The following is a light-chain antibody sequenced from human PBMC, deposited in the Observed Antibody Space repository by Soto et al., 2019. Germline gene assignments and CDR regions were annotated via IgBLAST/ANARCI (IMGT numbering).Light chain of an antibody. CDR3: QQSYSTPS. Sequence: DIQMTQSPSSLSASVGDRVTITCRASQSISSYLNWYQQKPGKAPKLLIYAASSLQSGVPSRFSGSGSGTDFTLTISSLQPEYFATYYCQQSYSTPSFGQGTKVEIK. CDR1: QSISSY. V-gene: IGKV1-39*01. J-gene: IGKJ1*01. CDR2: AAS.